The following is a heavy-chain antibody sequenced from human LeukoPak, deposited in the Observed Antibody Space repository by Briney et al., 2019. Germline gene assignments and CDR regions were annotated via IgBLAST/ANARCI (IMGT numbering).Heavy chain of an antibody. CDR3: ARDRELGY. CDR1: GDSISIYY. J-gene: IGHJ4*02. D-gene: IGHD3-10*01. CDR2: IYNSGST. V-gene: IGHV4-59*01. Sequence: TSETLSLTCSVSGDSISIYYWSWIRQPPGKGLEWIGYIYNSGSTNYNPSLKSRVTISVDTSKNQFSLKLTSVTAADTAVYYCARDRELGYWGQGTLVTVTS.